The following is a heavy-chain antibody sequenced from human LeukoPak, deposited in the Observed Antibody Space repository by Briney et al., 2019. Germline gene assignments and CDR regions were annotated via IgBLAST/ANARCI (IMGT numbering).Heavy chain of an antibody. D-gene: IGHD3-22*01. CDR1: GGSISSSSYY. CDR3: ARHSRGHSYSPFDY. CDR2: IYNSGST. V-gene: IGHV4-39*01. Sequence: SETLSLTCTVSGGSISSSSYYWGWIRQPPGKGLEWIGSIYNSGSTYHNPSLKSRVTISIDTSKNPFSLNLRSVTAADSAVYYCARHSRGHSYSPFDYWGQGRLVTVSS. J-gene: IGHJ4*02.